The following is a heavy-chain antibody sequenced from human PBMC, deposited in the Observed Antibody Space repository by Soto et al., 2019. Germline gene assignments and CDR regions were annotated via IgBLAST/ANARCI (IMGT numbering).Heavy chain of an antibody. CDR2: IIPIFGTA. V-gene: IGHV1-69*13. CDR1: GGTFSSYA. Sequence: SVKVSCKASGGTFSSYAISWVRQAPGQGLEWMGGIIPIFGTANYAQKFQGRVTITADESTSTAYMELSSLRSEDTAVYYCARPRYCSGGSCYSIGYYYGMGVWGQGTTVTVSS. CDR3: ARPRYCSGGSCYSIGYYYGMGV. J-gene: IGHJ6*02. D-gene: IGHD2-15*01.